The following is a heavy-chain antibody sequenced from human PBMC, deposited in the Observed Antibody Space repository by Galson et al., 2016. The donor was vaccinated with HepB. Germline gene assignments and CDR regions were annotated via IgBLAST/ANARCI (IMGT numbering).Heavy chain of an antibody. CDR1: GFTFGNYV. CDR3: AKEPAPVGSYGVYYYYGMDV. D-gene: IGHD1-26*01. J-gene: IGHJ6*02. Sequence: SLRLSCAASGFTFGNYVMSWVCQAPGKGLEWVAVISYAGSNKYYADSVKGRFTISRDNSKNTLFLQMNSLRAEDTAVYYCAKEPAPVGSYGVYYYYGMDVWGQGTTVTVSS. V-gene: IGHV3-30*18. CDR2: ISYAGSNK.